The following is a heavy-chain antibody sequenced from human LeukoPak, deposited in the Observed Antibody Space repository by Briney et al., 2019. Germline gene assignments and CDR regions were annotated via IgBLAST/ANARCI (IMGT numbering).Heavy chain of an antibody. Sequence: GGSLRLSCAASGFTFSSYWMSWVRQAPGKGLEWVANIKQDGSEKYYVDSVKGRFTISRDNAKNSLYLQTNSLRAEDTAVYYCAREGSNYYFDYWGQGTLVTVSS. J-gene: IGHJ4*02. CDR3: AREGSNYYFDY. V-gene: IGHV3-7*01. CDR1: GFTFSSYW. CDR2: IKQDGSEK. D-gene: IGHD4-11*01.